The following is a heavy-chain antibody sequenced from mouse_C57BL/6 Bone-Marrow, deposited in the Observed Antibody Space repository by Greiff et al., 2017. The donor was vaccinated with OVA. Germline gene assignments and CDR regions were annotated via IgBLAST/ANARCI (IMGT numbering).Heavy chain of an antibody. CDR2: ISYDGSN. V-gene: IGHV3-6*01. J-gene: IGHJ1*03. CDR1: GYSITSGYY. Sequence: EVQLVESGPGLVKPSQSLSLTCSVTGYSITSGYYWNWIRQFPGNKLEWMGYISYDGSNNYNPSLKNRISITRDTSKNQFFLKLNSVTTEDTATYYCAREGYYGSSLHWYFDVWGTGTTVTVSS. CDR3: AREGYYGSSLHWYFDV. D-gene: IGHD1-1*01.